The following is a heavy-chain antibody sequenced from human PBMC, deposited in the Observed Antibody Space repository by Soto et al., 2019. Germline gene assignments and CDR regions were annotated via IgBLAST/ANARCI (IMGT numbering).Heavy chain of an antibody. CDR3: AKSGYDYGMDV. V-gene: IGHV3-30*18. Sequence: QVQLVESGGAVVQPGRSLRLSCAASGFTFSDNGMHWVRQAPGKGLEWVAVISYDGSNKYYADSVKGRFTISRNNSKNTLYLQMNSLRVEDTAVYYCAKSGYDYGMDVWGQGTTVTVSS. J-gene: IGHJ6*02. CDR1: GFTFSDNG. D-gene: IGHD1-26*01. CDR2: ISYDGSNK.